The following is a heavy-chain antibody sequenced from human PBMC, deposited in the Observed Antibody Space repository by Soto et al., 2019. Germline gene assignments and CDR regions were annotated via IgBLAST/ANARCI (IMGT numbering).Heavy chain of an antibody. CDR2: VYYSGGA. CDR1: GGSISGYY. D-gene: IGHD2-21*02. J-gene: IGHJ6*02. V-gene: IGHV4-59*01. Sequence: SETLSLTCTASGGSISGYYLSWIRQPPGKGLEWMGNVYYSGGAKYNPSVKRRVSISVDTSKNQFSLNLSSVTAADTAVYYCTRDGDGRMTTNPYYYYGMDVWGPGITVTVSS. CDR3: TRDGDGRMTTNPYYYYGMDV.